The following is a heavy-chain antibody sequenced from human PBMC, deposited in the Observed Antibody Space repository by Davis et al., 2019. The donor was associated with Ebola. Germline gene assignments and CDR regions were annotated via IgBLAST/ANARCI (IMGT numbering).Heavy chain of an antibody. J-gene: IGHJ3*02. D-gene: IGHD3-16*01. V-gene: IGHV1-2*02. Sequence: ASVKVSCKASGYTFTGYYMHWVRQAPGQGLEWMGWINPNSGGTNYAQKFQGRVTMTRDTFISTAYMELSRLRSDDTAVYYCARDKKPRLDFGDAFDIWGQGTMVTVSS. CDR3: ARDKKPRLDFGDAFDI. CDR1: GYTFTGYY. CDR2: INPNSGGT.